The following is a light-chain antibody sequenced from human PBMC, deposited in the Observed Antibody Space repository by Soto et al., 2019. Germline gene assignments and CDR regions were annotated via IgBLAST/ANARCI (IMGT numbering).Light chain of an antibody. CDR1: QSVSSSY. Sequence: EIVLTQSPGTLSLSPGEGATLSCRASQSVSSSYIAWYQQRPGQTPSLLIYGPSRRATGIPDRFSGSGSGTEFTLTISNLQSEDFAVYHCQQYDKWPRTFGQGTKVDIK. CDR3: QQYDKWPRT. J-gene: IGKJ1*01. CDR2: GPS. V-gene: IGKV3-20*01.